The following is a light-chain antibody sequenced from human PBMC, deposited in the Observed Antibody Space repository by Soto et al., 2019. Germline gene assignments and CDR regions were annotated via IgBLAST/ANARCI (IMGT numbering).Light chain of an antibody. Sequence: QSVLIQPPSASGTPGQRVTISCSGSSSKIGSNSVNWYRHLPGTTPKLLIYTDYKRPSGVPDRFSGSKSGTSDSLAITGLQSEDEAVYYCAAWDDSLNVWVFGGGTKLTVL. CDR1: SSKIGSNS. J-gene: IGLJ3*02. V-gene: IGLV1-44*01. CDR2: TDY. CDR3: AAWDDSLNVWV.